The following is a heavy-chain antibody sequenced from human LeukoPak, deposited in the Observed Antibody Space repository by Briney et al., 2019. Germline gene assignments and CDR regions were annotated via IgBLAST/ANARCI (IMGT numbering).Heavy chain of an antibody. CDR1: GFTFSAYW. V-gene: IGHV3-30*02. J-gene: IGHJ4*02. Sequence: GGSLRLSCAGSGFTFSAYWMTWVRQAPGKRLEWVTFIRFDGSNKYYADFVKGRFTISRDNSKNTLYLQMNSLRTEDTAVYYCAKDGPDFDYWGQGTLVTVSS. D-gene: IGHD1-14*01. CDR3: AKDGPDFDY. CDR2: IRFDGSNK.